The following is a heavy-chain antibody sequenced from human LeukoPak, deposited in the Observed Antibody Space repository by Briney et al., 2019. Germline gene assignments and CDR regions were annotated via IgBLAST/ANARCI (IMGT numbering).Heavy chain of an antibody. CDR2: IYYSGCT. CDR1: GGSIRSSSYY. CDR3: ARQVVAVAGTGYFDY. J-gene: IGHJ4*02. D-gene: IGHD6-19*01. V-gene: IGHV4-39*01. Sequence: SETLSLTCTVSGGSIRSSSYYWGWIRQPPGKGLEWIGSIYYSGCTYYNASLKSRGTISVDTSKNQFSLKLNSVTAADTAVYFCARQVVAVAGTGYFDYWGQGTLVTLSS.